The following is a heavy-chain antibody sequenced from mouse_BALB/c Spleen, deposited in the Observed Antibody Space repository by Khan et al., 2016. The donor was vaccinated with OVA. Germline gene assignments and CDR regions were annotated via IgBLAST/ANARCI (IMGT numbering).Heavy chain of an antibody. Sequence: EVQLVESGGGLVQPGGSRKLSCAASGFTFNNYGMHWVRQAPEKGLEWVAYISGDSNTIYYVDSVKGRFTISRDNSKNTLFLQMTSLMSEETAMYYCAKSYFYGYYFDYWSPGNTLAVS. J-gene: IGHJ2*01. CDR3: AKSYFYGYYFDY. V-gene: IGHV5-17*02. D-gene: IGHD1-1*01. CDR2: ISGDSNTI. CDR1: GFTFNNYG.